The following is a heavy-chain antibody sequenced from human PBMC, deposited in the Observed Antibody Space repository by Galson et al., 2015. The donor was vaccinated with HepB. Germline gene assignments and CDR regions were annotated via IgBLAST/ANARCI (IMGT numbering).Heavy chain of an antibody. CDR2: VNGGATNA. CDR1: GFTFSSFA. J-gene: IGHJ5*01. CDR3: AKASGTPRGRFDS. Sequence: SLRLSCAASGFTFSSFAMNWVRQAPGKGLEWVAAVNGGATNANYADSVKGRFTVSRDNSVDTLFLQMDGLRADDTAVYYCAKASGTPRGRFDSWGQGTLVSVYS. V-gene: IGHV3-23*01.